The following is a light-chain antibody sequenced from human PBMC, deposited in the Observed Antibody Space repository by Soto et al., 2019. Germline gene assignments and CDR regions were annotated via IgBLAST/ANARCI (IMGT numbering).Light chain of an antibody. V-gene: IGKV3-11*01. J-gene: IGKJ1*01. CDR1: QSVSSY. CDR3: QQRRNSWT. Sequence: IVLTHSPATLSLSPKERATLSCRASQSVSSYLAWYQQKPGQAPRLLIYDASNTATGIPARFSGSGSGTDFTLTISSLEAEDFAVYYCQQRRNSWTFGQETKVDIK. CDR2: DAS.